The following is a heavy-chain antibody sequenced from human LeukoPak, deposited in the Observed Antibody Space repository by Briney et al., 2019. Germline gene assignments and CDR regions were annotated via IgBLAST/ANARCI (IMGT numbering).Heavy chain of an antibody. V-gene: IGHV4-39*01. J-gene: IGHJ4*02. CDR3: ALVVPAAIFPFDY. CDR1: GGSISSSSYY. D-gene: IGHD2-2*01. CDR2: IYYSGST. Sequence: PSETLSLTCTVSGGSISSSSYYWGWIRQPPGKGLEWIGSIYYSGSTYYNPSLKSRVTISVDTSKNQFSLKLSSVTAADTAVYYCALVVPAAIFPFDYWGQGTLVTVSS.